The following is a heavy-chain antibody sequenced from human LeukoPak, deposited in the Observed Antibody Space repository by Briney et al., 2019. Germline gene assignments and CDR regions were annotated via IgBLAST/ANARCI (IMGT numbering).Heavy chain of an antibody. CDR3: ARDPQPPNYYCYGMDV. CDR2: ISSSGSTI. D-gene: IGHD2-2*01. CDR1: GFTFSDYY. V-gene: IGHV3-11*01. J-gene: IGHJ6*02. Sequence: GGSLRLSCAASGFTFSDYYMSWIRQAPGKGLEWVSYISSSGSTIYYADSVKGRFTISRDNAKNSLYLQMNSLRAEDTAVYYCARDPQPPNYYCYGMDVWGQGTTVTVSS.